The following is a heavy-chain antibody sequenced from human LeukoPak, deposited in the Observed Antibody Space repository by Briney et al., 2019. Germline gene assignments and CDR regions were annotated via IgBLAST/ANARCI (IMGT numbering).Heavy chain of an antibody. D-gene: IGHD2-21*01. CDR1: GFTFFNYA. CDR3: ATIHYSGLSYDY. J-gene: IGHJ4*02. CDR2: ISYDGSNK. V-gene: IGHV3-30-3*01. Sequence: PGGSLRLSCAASGFTFFNYAMHWVRQAPGKGLEWVADISYDGSNKYYADSVKGRFTISRDNSKNTLYLQMNSLRAEDTAVYSCATIHYSGLSYDYWGQGTLVTVSS.